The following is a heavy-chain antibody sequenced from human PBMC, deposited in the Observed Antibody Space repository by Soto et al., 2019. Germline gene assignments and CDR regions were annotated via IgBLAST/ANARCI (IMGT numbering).Heavy chain of an antibody. J-gene: IGHJ4*02. Sequence: SETLSLTCAVYGGSFSGYYWSWIRQPPGKGLEWIGEINHSGSTNYNPSLKSRVTISVDTSKNQFSLKLSSVTAADTAVYYCARGRGYYFWSGSRLGPFDFWGQGTLVPVSS. V-gene: IGHV4-34*01. CDR2: INHSGST. D-gene: IGHD3-3*01. CDR1: GGSFSGYY. CDR3: ARGRGYYFWSGSRLGPFDF.